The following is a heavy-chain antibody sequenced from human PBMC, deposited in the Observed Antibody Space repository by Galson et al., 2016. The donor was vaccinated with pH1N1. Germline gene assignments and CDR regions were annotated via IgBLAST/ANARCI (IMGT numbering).Heavy chain of an antibody. CDR3: VRDDYESWSGYDAFDI. Sequence: FTFSRHGMNWVRQAPGKGLEWISYISSSSTRIFYADSVKGRFTISRDNAKNSLYLQMNSLRAEDTAVYYCVRDDYESWSGYDAFDIWGQGTMVTVSS. CDR1: FTFSRHG. CDR2: ISSSSTRI. V-gene: IGHV3-48*04. J-gene: IGHJ3*02. D-gene: IGHD3-3*01.